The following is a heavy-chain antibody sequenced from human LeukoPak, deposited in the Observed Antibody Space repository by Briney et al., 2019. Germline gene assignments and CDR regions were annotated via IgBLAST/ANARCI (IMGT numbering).Heavy chain of an antibody. J-gene: IGHJ4*02. D-gene: IGHD4-17*01. CDR3: ARDGYDDYGDYAGFDY. CDR2: ISARGGTT. CDR1: GFTFSSYA. Sequence: GGSLRLSCSASGFTFSSYAMNWVRQAPGKGLEGVSAISARGGTTYYADSVKGRFTISRDNSKTTLYLQMNSLRVEDTAVYYCARDGYDDYGDYAGFDYWGQGTLVTVSS. V-gene: IGHV3-23*01.